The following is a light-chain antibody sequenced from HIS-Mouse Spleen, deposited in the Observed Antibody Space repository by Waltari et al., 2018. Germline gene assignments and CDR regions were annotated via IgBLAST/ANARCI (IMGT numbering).Light chain of an antibody. Sequence: SYELTQPPSVSVSPGQTASITCSGHKLGDKYACWYQQKPGQSPVLVIYQDSKRPSGIPERFSGSNSGNTATLTISGTQAMDEADYYCQAWDSSYSVFGGGTKLTVL. V-gene: IGLV3-1*01. CDR2: QDS. CDR1: KLGDKY. CDR3: QAWDSSYSV. J-gene: IGLJ2*01.